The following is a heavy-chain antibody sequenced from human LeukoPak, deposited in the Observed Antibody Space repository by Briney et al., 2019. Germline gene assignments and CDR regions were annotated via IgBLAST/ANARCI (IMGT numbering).Heavy chain of an antibody. D-gene: IGHD3-10*02. CDR2: ISSSSSYI. V-gene: IGHV3-21*01. CDR1: GFTFSSYS. CDR3: ARETPYVDDAFDI. J-gene: IGHJ3*02. Sequence: GGSLRLSCAASGFTFSSYSMNWVRQAPGEGLEWVSSISSSSSYIYYADSVKGRFTISRDNAKNSLYLQMNSLRAEDTAVYYCARETPYVDDAFDIWGQGTMVTVSS.